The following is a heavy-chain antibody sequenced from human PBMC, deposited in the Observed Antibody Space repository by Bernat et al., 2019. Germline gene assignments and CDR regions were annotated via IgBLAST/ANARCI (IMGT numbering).Heavy chain of an antibody. CDR2: IWYDGSNK. D-gene: IGHD3-9*01. V-gene: IGHV3-33*08. Sequence: VQLVESGGGLVQPGGSLRLSCAASGFTFSSYAMSWVRQAPGKGLEWVAVIWYDGSNKYYADSVKGRFTISRDNSKNTLYLQMNSLRAEDTAVYYCARDILTGYYPYYYYGMDVWGQGTTVTVSS. CDR3: ARDILTGYYPYYYYGMDV. CDR1: GFTFSSYA. J-gene: IGHJ6*02.